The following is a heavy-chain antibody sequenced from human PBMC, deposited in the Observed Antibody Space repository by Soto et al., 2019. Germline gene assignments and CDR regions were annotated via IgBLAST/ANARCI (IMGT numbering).Heavy chain of an antibody. Sequence: EVQLVESGGGLVKPGGSLRLSCVVSGLTFNNAWMTWVRQAPGKGLEWVGRIKSKTDGAATEFAAPVAGRFTLSRDDSKNTLYLDMINLRAEDTGLYFCSTDPRWGFWGQGTMDTVSS. V-gene: IGHV3-15*07. CDR3: STDPRWGF. CDR2: IKSKTDGAAT. J-gene: IGHJ3*01. D-gene: IGHD3-16*01. CDR1: GLTFNNAW.